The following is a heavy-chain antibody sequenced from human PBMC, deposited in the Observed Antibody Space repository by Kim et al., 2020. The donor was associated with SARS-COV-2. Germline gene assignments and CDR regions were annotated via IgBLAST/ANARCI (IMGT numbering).Heavy chain of an antibody. V-gene: IGHV3-15*01. J-gene: IGHJ6*01. CDR2: IKSKTDGGTT. Sequence: GGSLRLSCAASGFTFSNAWMSWVRQAPGKGLEWVGRIKSKTDGGTTDYAAPVKGRFTISRDDSKNTLYLQMNSLKTEDTAVYYCTTETYGDYPYYYYYGMDFWGQGTTVTVSS. CDR1: GFTFSNAW. D-gene: IGHD4-17*01. CDR3: TTETYGDYPYYYYYGMDF.